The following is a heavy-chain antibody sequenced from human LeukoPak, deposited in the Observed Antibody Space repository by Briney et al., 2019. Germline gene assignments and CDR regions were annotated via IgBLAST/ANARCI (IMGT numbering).Heavy chain of an antibody. V-gene: IGHV4-59*08. J-gene: IGHJ6*02. CDR2: IYYSGST. Sequence: SETLSLTCTVSGGSISSYYWSWIRQPPGKGLEWIGYIYYSGSTNYNPSLKSRVTISVDTSKNQLSLKLSSVTAADTAVYYCARLAVAAVYYYYGMDVWGQGTTVTVSS. CDR1: GGSISSYY. CDR3: ARLAVAAVYYYYGMDV. D-gene: IGHD6-19*01.